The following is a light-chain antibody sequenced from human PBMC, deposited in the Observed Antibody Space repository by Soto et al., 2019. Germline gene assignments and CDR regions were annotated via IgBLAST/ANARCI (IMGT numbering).Light chain of an antibody. J-gene: IGKJ1*01. V-gene: IGKV3-15*01. Sequence: EIALTQSPATLSLSPGERATLACRASHSVSSYLAWYQQKPGQAPRLLIYGASTRATGIPARFSGSGSGTEFTLTISSLQSEDFAVYYCQQYNNWPGTFGQGTKVEIK. CDR3: QQYNNWPGT. CDR2: GAS. CDR1: HSVSSY.